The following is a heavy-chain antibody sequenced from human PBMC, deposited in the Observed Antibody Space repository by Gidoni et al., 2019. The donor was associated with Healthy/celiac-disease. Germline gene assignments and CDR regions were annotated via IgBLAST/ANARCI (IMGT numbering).Heavy chain of an antibody. D-gene: IGHD3-22*01. CDR3: ASNTAQYYYDSSGYYRYYYYGMDV. CDR1: GGTFSSYA. CDR2: IIPIFGTA. Sequence: QVQLVQSGAEVKKPGSSVKVSCKASGGTFSSYAISWVRQAPGQGLEWMGGIIPIFGTANYAQKFQGRVTITADESTSTAYMELSSLRSEDTAVYYCASNTAQYYYDSSGYYRYYYYGMDVWGQGTTVTVSS. V-gene: IGHV1-69*01. J-gene: IGHJ6*02.